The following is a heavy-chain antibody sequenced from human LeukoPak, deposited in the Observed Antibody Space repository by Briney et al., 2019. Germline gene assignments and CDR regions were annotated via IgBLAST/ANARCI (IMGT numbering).Heavy chain of an antibody. V-gene: IGHV4-59*12. Sequence: SETLSLTCTVSGGSISSYYWSWIRQPPGKGLEWIGYIYYSGSTNYNPSLKSRVTISVDTSKNQFSLKLSSVTAADTAVYYCARRRVAQRVYFDYWGQGTLVTVSS. CDR2: IYYSGST. CDR3: ARRRVAQRVYFDY. J-gene: IGHJ4*02. CDR1: GGSISSYY. D-gene: IGHD1/OR15-1a*01.